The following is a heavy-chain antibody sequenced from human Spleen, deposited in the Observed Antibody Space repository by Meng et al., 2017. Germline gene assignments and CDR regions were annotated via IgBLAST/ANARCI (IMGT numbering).Heavy chain of an antibody. Sequence: VQIGQLGAEVKGPGASVKVSCKASGYTFISYAIHWVRQAPGQRLEWMGWINAGNGDTKHSQKFQGRVTITRDTSASTAYMELSSLSSEDTAVYYCAREGGSGDYYGSEAFDSWGQGTLVTVSS. CDR3: AREGGSGDYYGSEAFDS. D-gene: IGHD1-26*01. V-gene: IGHV1-3*01. CDR2: INAGNGDT. CDR1: GYTFISYA. J-gene: IGHJ4*02.